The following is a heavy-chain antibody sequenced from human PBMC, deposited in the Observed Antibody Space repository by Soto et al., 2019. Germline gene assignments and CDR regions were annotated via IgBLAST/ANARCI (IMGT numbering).Heavy chain of an antibody. CDR1: GYTFTSYG. J-gene: IGHJ3*02. CDR3: ARDRHGTGAFDI. V-gene: IGHV1-18*01. D-gene: IGHD1-1*01. CDR2: ISGYNGNT. Sequence: QVQLVQSGAEVKKPGASVKVSCKASGYTFTSYGVTWVRQAPGQGLEWVAWISGYNGNTNNAQKLQGRVTMTTDTSTSTASMELSSLRSDDTAVYYCARDRHGTGAFDIWGQGTMVTVSS.